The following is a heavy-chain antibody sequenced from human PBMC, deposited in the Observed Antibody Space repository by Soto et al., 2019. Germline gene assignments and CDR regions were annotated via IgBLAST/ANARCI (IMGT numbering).Heavy chain of an antibody. CDR2: ISGSGGST. Sequence: EVQLLESGGGLVQPGGSLRLSCAGSGFTFSSYALSWVRQAPGKGLEWVSAISGSGGSTYYADSVKGRFTISRDNSKNTLYLQMNSLRAEDTAVYYCAKVRYGRAVAGADWGQGTMVTVSS. V-gene: IGHV3-23*01. J-gene: IGHJ3*01. CDR1: GFTFSSYA. D-gene: IGHD6-19*01. CDR3: AKVRYGRAVAGAD.